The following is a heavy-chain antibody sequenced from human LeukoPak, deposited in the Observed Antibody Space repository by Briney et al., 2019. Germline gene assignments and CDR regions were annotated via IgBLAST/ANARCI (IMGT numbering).Heavy chain of an antibody. CDR2: INHSGST. D-gene: IGHD5-12*01. Sequence: SETLSLTCAVYGGSFSGYYWSWIRQPPGQGLEWIGEINHSGSTNYNPSLKSRVTISVDTSKNQFSLKLSSVTAADTAVYYCARSRGYGDYWGQGTLVTVSS. J-gene: IGHJ4*02. CDR3: ARSRGYGDY. V-gene: IGHV4-34*01. CDR1: GGSFSGYY.